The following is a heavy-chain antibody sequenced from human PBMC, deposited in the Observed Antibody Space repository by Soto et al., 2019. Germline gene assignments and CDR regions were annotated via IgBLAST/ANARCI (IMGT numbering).Heavy chain of an antibody. CDR1: GASISTSRYH. CDR2: SFDSGSS. D-gene: IGHD3-16*02. V-gene: IGHV4-30-4*01. J-gene: IGHJ4*02. CDR3: AGSYVGIRGRGL. Sequence: QEHLQESGPGLVRPSQTLSLTCTVSGASISTSRYHWMWIRRPPGKGLEWIGHSFDSGSSYYNPSLTSRVTISVDSSTTQLSLMLRSVTAADTVVYYFAGSYVGIRGRGLWGQGALVTVSS.